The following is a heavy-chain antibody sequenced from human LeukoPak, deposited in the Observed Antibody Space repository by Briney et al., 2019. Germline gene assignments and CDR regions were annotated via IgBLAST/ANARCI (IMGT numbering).Heavy chain of an antibody. J-gene: IGHJ4*02. V-gene: IGHV5-51*01. CDR1: GDVFTTYW. CDR3: ARRDSSGYYDY. D-gene: IGHD3-22*01. CDR2: IYPGDSET. Sequence: GESLKISCKSSGDVFTTYWIGWVRQMPGKGLECMGIIYPGDSETRYSPSFQGQVTISVDKSISTAYLQWSSLKASDTAMYYCARRDSSGYYDYWGQGTLVTVSS.